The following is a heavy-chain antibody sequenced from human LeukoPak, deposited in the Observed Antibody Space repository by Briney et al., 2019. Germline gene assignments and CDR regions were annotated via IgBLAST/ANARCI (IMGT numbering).Heavy chain of an antibody. J-gene: IGHJ4*02. Sequence: SETLSLTCTVSGGSISSYYWSWIRQPPGKGLEWIGYIYYSGSTNYNPSLKSRVTISVDTSKNQFSLKLSSVTAADTAVYYCARLAVRGAPSYFDYWGQGTLVTVSS. CDR3: ARLAVRGAPSYFDY. D-gene: IGHD3-10*01. CDR1: GGSISSYY. V-gene: IGHV4-59*01. CDR2: IYYSGST.